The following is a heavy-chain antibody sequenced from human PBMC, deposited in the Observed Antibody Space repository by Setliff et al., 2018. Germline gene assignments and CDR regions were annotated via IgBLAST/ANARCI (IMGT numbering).Heavy chain of an antibody. CDR1: GYSFSSHY. D-gene: IGHD6-25*01. CDR2: INPGGLTS. J-gene: IGHJ4*02. V-gene: IGHV1-46*01. CDR3: ARAGLAAAGRKGAFDH. Sequence: ASVKVSCKTSGYSFSSHYMHWVRQAPGQGLEWMGIINPGGLTSSSTQKFEGSVTMTRDTSTSTVYMELNSLTSDDTAVYYCARAGLAAAGRKGAFDHLGQGTLVTVPQ.